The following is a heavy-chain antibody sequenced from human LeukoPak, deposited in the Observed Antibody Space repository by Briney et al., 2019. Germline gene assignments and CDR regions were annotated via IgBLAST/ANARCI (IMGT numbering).Heavy chain of an antibody. V-gene: IGHV1-18*01. CDR1: SYTFPNYA. CDR2: ISTYNGNT. D-gene: IGHD3-22*01. Sequence: GASVKVSCTASSYTFPNYAISWGRQAPGQGLEWMGWISTYNGNTNYAHKFQGRVTMTRDPSTSTAYMELRSLRSGDTAVYYCAREANYDDTPNAFDIWGQGTMVTVSS. J-gene: IGHJ3*02. CDR3: AREANYDDTPNAFDI.